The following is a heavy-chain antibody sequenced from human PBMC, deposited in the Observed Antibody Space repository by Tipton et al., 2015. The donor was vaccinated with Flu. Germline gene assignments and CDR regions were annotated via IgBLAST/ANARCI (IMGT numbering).Heavy chain of an antibody. J-gene: IGHJ6*02. CDR3: ARDPPPISGSLPYYYYYGMDV. CDR1: GYTFTGYY. CDR2: INPNSGGT. V-gene: IGHV1-2*06. D-gene: IGHD1-26*01. Sequence: QLVQSGAEVKKPGASVKVSCKASGYTFTGYYMHWVRQAPGQGLEWMGRINPNSGGTNYAQKFQGRVTMTRDTSISTAYMELSRLRSDDTAVYYCARDPPPISGSLPYYYYYGMDVWGQGTTVTVSS.